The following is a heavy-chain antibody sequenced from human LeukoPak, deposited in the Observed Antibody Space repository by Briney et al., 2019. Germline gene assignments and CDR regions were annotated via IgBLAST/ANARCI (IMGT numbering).Heavy chain of an antibody. CDR3: AITKYYYDLGWFDP. J-gene: IGHJ5*02. D-gene: IGHD3-22*01. V-gene: IGHV4-34*01. Sequence: SETLSLTCAVYGGSFSGYYWNWIRQPPGKGLEWIGEINHSGSTNYNPSLKSRVTISVDTSKNQFSLKLSSVTAADTAVYYCAITKYYYDLGWFDPWGQGTLVTVSS. CDR2: INHSGST. CDR1: GGSFSGYY.